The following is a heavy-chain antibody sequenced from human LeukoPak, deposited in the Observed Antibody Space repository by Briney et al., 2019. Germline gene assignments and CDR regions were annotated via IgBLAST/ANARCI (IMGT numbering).Heavy chain of an antibody. CDR3: ASDRVPGSGSLDN. CDR1: GFRFGDFW. CDR2: IRGDGYDT. Sequence: GGSLRLSCTASGFRFGDFWMHWVRQAPGKGLVWVSRIRGDGYDTNYADAVKGRFTISGDNAQTPLYLKMNSLRAEETAVYYCASDRVPGSGSLDNWGQGTLVTVSS. D-gene: IGHD3-10*01. V-gene: IGHV3-74*01. J-gene: IGHJ4*02.